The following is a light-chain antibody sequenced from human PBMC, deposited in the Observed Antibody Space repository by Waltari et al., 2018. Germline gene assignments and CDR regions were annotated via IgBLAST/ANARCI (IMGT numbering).Light chain of an antibody. CDR3: QQYYNTPLT. CDR2: WAS. V-gene: IGKV4-1*01. Sequence: DIVMTQSPESLAVSLGERATINCKTSWSVLYSSNNKNHLAWYQQKPGQPPKLLLYWASTRKSGVPERFSGSGSETDFTLTVTSLQAEDVAVYYCQQYYNTPLTFGGGTKVEIK. CDR1: WSVLYSSNNKNH. J-gene: IGKJ4*01.